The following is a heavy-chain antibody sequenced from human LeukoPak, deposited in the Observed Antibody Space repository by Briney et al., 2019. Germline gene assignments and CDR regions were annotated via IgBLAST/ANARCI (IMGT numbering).Heavy chain of an antibody. CDR1: GFTFSSYD. CDR3: ARVAGTTAFDI. J-gene: IGHJ3*02. D-gene: IGHD6-19*01. CDR2: IGTAGDT. V-gene: IGHV3-13*01. Sequence: PGGSLRLSCAASGFTFSSYDMHWVRQATGKGLEWVSAIGTAGDTYYLGSVKSRFTISRENAKNSLYLQMNSLRAADTAVYYCARVAGTTAFDIWGQGTMVTVSS.